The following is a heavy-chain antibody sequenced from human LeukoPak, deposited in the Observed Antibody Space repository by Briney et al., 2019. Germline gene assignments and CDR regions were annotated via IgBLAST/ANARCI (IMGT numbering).Heavy chain of an antibody. V-gene: IGHV4-59*08. CDR1: GGSISSYY. CDR3: ARHGGYDPFDY. J-gene: IGHJ4*02. D-gene: IGHD3-3*01. Sequence: ETLSLTCTVSGGSISSYYWSWIRQPPGKGLEWIGYIYYSGSTYYNPSLKSRVTISVDTSKNQFSLKLSSVTAADTAVYYCARHGGYDPFDYWGQGTLVTVSS. CDR2: IYYSGST.